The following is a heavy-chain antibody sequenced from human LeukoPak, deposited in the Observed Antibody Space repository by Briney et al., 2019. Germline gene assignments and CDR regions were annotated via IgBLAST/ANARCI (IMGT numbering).Heavy chain of an antibody. CDR3: ATRATDGPL. V-gene: IGHV4-4*02. CDR2: IHDSGST. J-gene: IGHJ4*02. Sequence: PSETLSLTCAVSGASISSTYWSTWVRQPPGKGLEWIGEIHDSGSTNYNPSLKSRVIISVDKSKKQFSLNLTSVTAADTAVYYCATRATDGPLWGQGTLVTVSS. D-gene: IGHD5-24*01. CDR1: GASISSTYW.